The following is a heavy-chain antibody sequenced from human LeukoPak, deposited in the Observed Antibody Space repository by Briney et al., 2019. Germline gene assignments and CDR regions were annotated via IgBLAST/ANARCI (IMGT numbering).Heavy chain of an antibody. J-gene: IGHJ4*02. CDR1: GFTFSSYD. CDR2: ISSDRSNK. Sequence: GGSLRLSCAASGFTFSSYDIHWVRQAPGEGLEWVAVISSDRSNKYYADTVKGRFTISRDNSKNTLYLQMNSLRAEDTAVYYCARATEGLDYWGQGTLVTVSS. V-gene: IGHV3-30*03. CDR3: ARATEGLDY.